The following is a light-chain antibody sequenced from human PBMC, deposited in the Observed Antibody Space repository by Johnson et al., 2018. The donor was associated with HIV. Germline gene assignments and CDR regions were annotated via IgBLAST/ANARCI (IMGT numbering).Light chain of an antibody. Sequence: QSVLTQPPSVSAAPGQKVTISCSGSSSNIGNNYVSWYQQLPGTAPKLLIYDNNKRPSGIPDRFSGSKSGTSATLGITGLQTGDEADYYCGTWDSSLNAGPYFFRTGTKVTVL. J-gene: IGLJ1*01. CDR1: SSNIGNNY. CDR2: DNN. V-gene: IGLV1-51*01. CDR3: GTWDSSLNAGPYF.